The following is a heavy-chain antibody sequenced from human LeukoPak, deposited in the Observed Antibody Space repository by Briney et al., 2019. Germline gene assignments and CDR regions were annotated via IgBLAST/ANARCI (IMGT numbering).Heavy chain of an antibody. CDR2: INHSGST. V-gene: IGHV4-34*10. CDR3: ARDYYDSSGYYGFGY. D-gene: IGHD3-22*01. J-gene: IGHJ4*02. CDR1: GGSFSGYY. Sequence: SETLSLTCAVYGGSFSGYYWSWIRQPPGKGLEWIGEINHSGSTNYSPSLKSRITMSVDTSKNQFSLKLSSVTAADTAVYYCARDYYDSSGYYGFGYWGQGTLVAVSS.